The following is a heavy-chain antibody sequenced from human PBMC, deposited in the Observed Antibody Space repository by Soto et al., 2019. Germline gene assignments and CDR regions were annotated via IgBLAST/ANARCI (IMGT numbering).Heavy chain of an antibody. V-gene: IGHV1-3*05. J-gene: IGHJ4*02. CDR3: ARDVGPGDY. CDR2: INAGNGNT. Sequence: QVQLVQSGAEEKKPGASVKVSCMASGYTFTSYAMHWVRQAPGQRLERLGWINAGNGNTKYTQKFQGRVTITRDTSASTAYMELSSLRSEDTAVYYCARDVGPGDYWGQGSLVTVSS. CDR1: GYTFTSYA. D-gene: IGHD2-2*01.